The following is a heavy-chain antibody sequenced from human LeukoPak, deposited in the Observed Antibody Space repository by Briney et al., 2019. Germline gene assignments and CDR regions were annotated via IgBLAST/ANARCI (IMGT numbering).Heavy chain of an antibody. CDR2: INPNSGGT. V-gene: IGHV1-2*06. D-gene: IGHD2-2*01. J-gene: IGHJ6*02. CDR3: VGGGIVPAAVGYYYYGMDV. CDR1: GYTFTGYY. Sequence: ASVKVSCKTSGYTFTGYYMHWVRQAPGQGLEWMGRINPNSGGTNYAQNFQGRVTMTRDTSISTAHMELSRLRSDDTAVYYCVGGGIVPAAVGYYYYGMDVWGQGTTVTVSS.